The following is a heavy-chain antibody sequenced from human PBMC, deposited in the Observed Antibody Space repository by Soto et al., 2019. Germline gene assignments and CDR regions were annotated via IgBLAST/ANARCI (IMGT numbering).Heavy chain of an antibody. V-gene: IGHV1-69*02. Sequence: QVQLVQSGAEVKKPGSSVKVSCKASGGTFSSYTISWVRQAPGQGLEWMGRIIPILGIANYAQEFQGRVTITADKSTSTAYMELSSLRSEDTAVYYCARVSRDYGDYGGFDYWGQGTLVTVSS. CDR2: IIPILGIA. D-gene: IGHD4-17*01. J-gene: IGHJ4*02. CDR1: GGTFSSYT. CDR3: ARVSRDYGDYGGFDY.